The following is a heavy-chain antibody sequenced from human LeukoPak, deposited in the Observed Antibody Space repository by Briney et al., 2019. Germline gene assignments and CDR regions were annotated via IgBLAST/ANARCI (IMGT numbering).Heavy chain of an antibody. CDR3: ASNPGRGDWFDP. V-gene: IGHV3-23*01. CDR1: GFTFSTFA. D-gene: IGHD3-10*01. CDR2: ISDSGGAT. Sequence: GGSLRLSCAASGFTFSTFAMSWVRQAPGKGLEWVSTISDSGGATHVADSVKGRFIISRDNYKNTLYLQMNSLTTEDTAVYYCASNPGRGDWFDPWGQGTLVIVSS. J-gene: IGHJ5*02.